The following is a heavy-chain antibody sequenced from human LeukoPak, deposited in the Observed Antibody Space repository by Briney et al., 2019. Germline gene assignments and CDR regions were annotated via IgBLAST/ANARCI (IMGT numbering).Heavy chain of an antibody. J-gene: IGHJ3*02. CDR3: ATALGGYNSNSGDAFDI. D-gene: IGHD1-20*01. CDR1: GYTLTELS. V-gene: IGHV1-24*01. Sequence: GASVKVSCKVSGYTLTELSMHWVRQAPGKGLEWKGGFDPEDGETIYAQKFQGRVTMTEDTSTDTAYMELSSLRSEDTAVYYCATALGGYNSNSGDAFDIWGQGTMVTVSS. CDR2: FDPEDGET.